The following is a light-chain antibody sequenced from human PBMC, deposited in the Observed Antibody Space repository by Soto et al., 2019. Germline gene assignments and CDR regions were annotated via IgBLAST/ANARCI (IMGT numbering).Light chain of an antibody. CDR3: SSYTSSSTLV. J-gene: IGLJ1*01. CDR2: EVS. CDR1: SSDVGGYNY. V-gene: IGLV2-14*01. Sequence: QAVVTQPASVAGSPGQSIIISCTGTSSDVGGYNYVSWYQQHPGKAPKLMIYEVSNRPSGVSNRFSGSKSGNTASLTISGLQAEDEADYYCSSYTSSSTLVFGTGTKLTVL.